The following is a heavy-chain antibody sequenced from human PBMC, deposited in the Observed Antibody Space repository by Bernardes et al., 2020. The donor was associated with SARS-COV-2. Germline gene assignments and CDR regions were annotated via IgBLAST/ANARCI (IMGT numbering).Heavy chain of an antibody. V-gene: IGHV3-7*01. CDR1: GFTFSSYW. J-gene: IGHJ6*02. Sequence: GGSLRLSCAASGFTFSSYWMSWVRQAPGKGLEWVANIKQDGSEKYYVDSVKGRFTISRDNAKNSLYLQMNSLRAEDTAVYYCARDQKEVRGTYYYYGMDVWGQGTTVTVSS. D-gene: IGHD3-10*01. CDR3: ARDQKEVRGTYYYYGMDV. CDR2: IKQDGSEK.